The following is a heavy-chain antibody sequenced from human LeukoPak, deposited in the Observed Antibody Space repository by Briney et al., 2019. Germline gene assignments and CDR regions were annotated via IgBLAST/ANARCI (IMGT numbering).Heavy chain of an antibody. CDR1: GGSFSGYY. V-gene: IGHV4-34*01. D-gene: IGHD4-23*01. CDR3: ARGLDGDYVGMDY. Sequence: SETLSLTCAVYGGSFSGYYWSWIRQPPGKGLEWIGEINHSGSTNYNPSLKSRVTISVDTSKNQFSLKLSSVTAADTAVYYCARGLDGDYVGMDYRGQGTLVTVSS. J-gene: IGHJ4*02. CDR2: INHSGST.